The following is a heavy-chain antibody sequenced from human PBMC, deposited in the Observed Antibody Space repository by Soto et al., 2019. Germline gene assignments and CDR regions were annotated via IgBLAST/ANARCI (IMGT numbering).Heavy chain of an antibody. CDR3: ARSVDP. Sequence: QVQLQESGPGLVKPSQTLSLTCTVSGGSISSGGYYWSWIRQHPGKGLEWIGYIYYSGSTSYTPSLDTRVTISVHTSKTPSSLTLSSVTAADTAVYYCARSVDPWGQGTLVTVSS. J-gene: IGHJ5*02. CDR2: IYYSGST. V-gene: IGHV4-31*03. CDR1: GGSISSGGYY.